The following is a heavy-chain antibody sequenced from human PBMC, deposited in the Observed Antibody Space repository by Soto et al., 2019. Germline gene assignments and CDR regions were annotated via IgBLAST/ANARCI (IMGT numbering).Heavy chain of an antibody. J-gene: IGHJ6*02. Sequence: ASLKVSCKASGYTFTRYGISWVRQAPGQGLEWMGWISGYNGDTNYAQKFQGRVSMTIDTSTTTAYMELRSLTSDDTAVYYCAKNGQPPYYYYGLDVWGQGTMVTVSS. V-gene: IGHV1-18*01. CDR3: AKNGQPPYYYYGLDV. D-gene: IGHD2-8*01. CDR2: ISGYNGDT. CDR1: GYTFTRYG.